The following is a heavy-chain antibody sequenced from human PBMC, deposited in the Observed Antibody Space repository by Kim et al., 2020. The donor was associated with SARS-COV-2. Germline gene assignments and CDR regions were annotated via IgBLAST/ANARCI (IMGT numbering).Heavy chain of an antibody. CDR3: ARVGGIQLWFDAFDI. CDR2: ISYDGSNK. V-gene: IGHV3-30*04. D-gene: IGHD5-18*01. J-gene: IGHJ3*02. Sequence: GGSLRLSCAASGFTFSSYAMHWVRQAPGKGLEWVAVISYDGSNKYYADSVKGRFTISRDNSKNTLYLQMNSLRAEDTAVYYCARVGGIQLWFDAFDIWGQGTMVTVSS. CDR1: GFTFSSYA.